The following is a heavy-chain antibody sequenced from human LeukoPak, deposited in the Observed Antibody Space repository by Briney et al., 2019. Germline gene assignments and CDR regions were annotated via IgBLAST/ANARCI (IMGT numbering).Heavy chain of an antibody. Sequence: SETLSLTCTVSGDPIRSDSYYWNWLRQPDGKGLEWIGRIYASGSTNYNPSRKGRVTISLETSRNLFSLNLSSVTATDPAVYFCARDRSSGWLNWFDPWGQGTLVTVSP. D-gene: IGHD6-19*01. V-gene: IGHV4-61*02. CDR1: GDPIRSDSYY. CDR2: IYASGST. CDR3: ARDRSSGWLNWFDP. J-gene: IGHJ5*02.